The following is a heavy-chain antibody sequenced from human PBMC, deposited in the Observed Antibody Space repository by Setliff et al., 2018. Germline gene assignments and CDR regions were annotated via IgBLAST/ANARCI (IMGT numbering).Heavy chain of an antibody. CDR3: VRSGKFGMRFWFDQ. CDR1: GYTLTKYY. J-gene: IGHJ5*02. D-gene: IGHD1-26*01. CDR2: INPSGGLT. V-gene: IGHV1-46*01. Sequence: GASVKVSCKASGYTLTKYYMHWVRQAPGQGLEWMGIINPSGGLTRYAQKFQGRVTMTRDTSINTAYMELSSLTSDDTAFYYCVRSGKFGMRFWFDQWGLGTLVTVSS.